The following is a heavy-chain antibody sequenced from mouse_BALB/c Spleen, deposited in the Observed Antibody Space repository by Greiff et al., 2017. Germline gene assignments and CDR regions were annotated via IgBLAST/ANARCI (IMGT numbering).Heavy chain of an antibody. D-gene: IGHD1-2*01. CDR2: INPDSSTI. V-gene: IGHV4-1*02. J-gene: IGHJ4*01. CDR1: GFDFSRYW. CDR3: ARWESFYAMDY. Sequence: EVKLVESGGGLVQPGGSLKLSCAASGFDFSRYWMSWVRQAPGKGLEWIGEINPDSSTINYTPSLKDKFIISRDNAKNTLYLQMSKVRSEDTALYYCARWESFYAMDYWGQGTSVTVSS.